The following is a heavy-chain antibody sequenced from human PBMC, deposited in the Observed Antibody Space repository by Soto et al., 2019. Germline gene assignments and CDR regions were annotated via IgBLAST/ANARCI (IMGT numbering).Heavy chain of an antibody. V-gene: IGHV5-51*01. CDR2: IYPGDSDT. Sequence: PGESLKISCKASGYSFITYWIAWVRQMTGKGLEWMGIIYPGDSDTRYSPSFHGQVTISADKSISTACLQWSSLKASDTAMYYCARQSTGVAAAYYYYGMDVWGQGTTVTVSS. CDR1: GYSFITYW. CDR3: ARQSTGVAAAYYYYGMDV. D-gene: IGHD2-15*01. J-gene: IGHJ6*02.